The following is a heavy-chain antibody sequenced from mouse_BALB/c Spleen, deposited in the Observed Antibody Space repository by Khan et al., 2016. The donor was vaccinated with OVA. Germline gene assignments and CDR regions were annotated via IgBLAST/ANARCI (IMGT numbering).Heavy chain of an antibody. J-gene: IGHJ2*01. CDR3: ARSVTITTVVATDFDY. D-gene: IGHD1-1*01. V-gene: IGHV3-2*02. CDR1: GYSITSDYA. CDR2: ISYSGRP. Sequence: EVQLQESGPGLVKPSQSLSLTCTVTGYSITSDYAWNWIRQFPGNKLEWMGYISYSGRPSYTPSLKSRLSITRDTSKNPFFLQLNSVTTEDTATYYCARSVTITTVVATDFDYWGQGTTLTVSS.